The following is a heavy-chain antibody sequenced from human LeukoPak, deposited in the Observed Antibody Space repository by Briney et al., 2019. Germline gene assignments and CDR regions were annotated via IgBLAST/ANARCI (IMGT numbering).Heavy chain of an antibody. D-gene: IGHD3-10*01. CDR3: ASVEWFGDLTFEG. CDR1: GFKFSTFG. V-gene: IGHV3-30*03. J-gene: IGHJ4*02. CDR2: ISKDGDYK. Sequence: PGGSLRLSCVGSGFKFSTFGMYWVRQAPGKGLEWVAVISKDGDYKFYGDSVKGRMTISRDNSNNTLFLQMNSLRADDTAVYYCASVEWFGDLTFEGWGRGTLVTVSS.